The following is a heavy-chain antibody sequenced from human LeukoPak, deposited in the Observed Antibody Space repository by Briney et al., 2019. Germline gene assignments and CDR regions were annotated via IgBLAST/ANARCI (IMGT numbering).Heavy chain of an antibody. V-gene: IGHV1-24*01. Sequence: GASVKVSCKVSGYTLTELSMHWVRQAPGKGLEWMGGFDPEDGETIYAQKFQGRVTMTEDTSTDTAYMELSSLRSEDTAVYYCARALYYYDSSGSVYEPLYYYYGMDVWGQGTTVTVSS. CDR2: FDPEDGET. CDR1: GYTLTELS. D-gene: IGHD3-22*01. CDR3: ARALYYYDSSGSVYEPLYYYYGMDV. J-gene: IGHJ6*02.